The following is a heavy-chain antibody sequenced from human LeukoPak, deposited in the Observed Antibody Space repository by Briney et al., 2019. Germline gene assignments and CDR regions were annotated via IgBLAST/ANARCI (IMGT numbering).Heavy chain of an antibody. Sequence: PSETLSLTCTVSSGSIRTSYCSWIRQPPGKGLEWIGYIYYSGSTNYNPSLKSRVTISVDTSRNQFSLKLSSVTAADTAVYYCARSHYDSTGYYEAGWFDPWGQGTLVTVSS. V-gene: IGHV4-59*01. J-gene: IGHJ5*02. CDR3: ARSHYDSTGYYEAGWFDP. CDR2: IYYSGST. D-gene: IGHD3-22*01. CDR1: SGSIRTSY.